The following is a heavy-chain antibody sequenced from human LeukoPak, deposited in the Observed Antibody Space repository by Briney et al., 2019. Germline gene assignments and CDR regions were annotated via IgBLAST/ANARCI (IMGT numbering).Heavy chain of an antibody. J-gene: IGHJ4*02. D-gene: IGHD5-18*01. CDR2: ISTSGTNT. CDR3: AKGGYSYGF. CDR1: GFSFSRYA. V-gene: IGHV3-23*01. Sequence: PGGSLRLSCATSGFSFSRYAMAWVPQSPGKGLEWVSAISTSGTNTYYADSVKGRFTISRDNSNNTLNLQMNSLRAEDTAVYYCAKGGYSYGFWGQGTLVTVSS.